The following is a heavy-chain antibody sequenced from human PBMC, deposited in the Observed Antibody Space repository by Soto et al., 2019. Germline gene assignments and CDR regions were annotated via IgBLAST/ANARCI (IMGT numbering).Heavy chain of an antibody. Sequence: QVQLVESGGGVVQPGRSLRLSCAASGFTFSSYAMHWVRQAPGKGLECVAVISYDGSNKYYEDSVKSRFTISRDNSKNTLYLQMNSLRAEDTAVYYCARDPLWGTAMVLWYFDLWGRGTLVTVSS. CDR3: ARDPLWGTAMVLWYFDL. V-gene: IGHV3-30-3*01. CDR1: GFTFSSYA. J-gene: IGHJ2*01. CDR2: ISYDGSNK. D-gene: IGHD5-18*01.